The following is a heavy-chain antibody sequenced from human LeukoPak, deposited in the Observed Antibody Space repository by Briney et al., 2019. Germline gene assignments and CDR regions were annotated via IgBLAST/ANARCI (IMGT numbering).Heavy chain of an antibody. CDR3: ATKQWLVISTGDY. Sequence: PGGSLRLSCAASGFTFSSYAMSWVRQAPGKGLEWVSAISGSGGSTYYADSVKGRFTISRDNSKSTLYLQMNSLRAEDTAVYYCATKQWLVISTGDYWGQGTLVTVSS. CDR2: ISGSGGST. V-gene: IGHV3-23*01. D-gene: IGHD6-19*01. J-gene: IGHJ4*02. CDR1: GFTFSSYA.